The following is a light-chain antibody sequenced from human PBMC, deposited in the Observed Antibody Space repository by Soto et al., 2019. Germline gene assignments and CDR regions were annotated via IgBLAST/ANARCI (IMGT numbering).Light chain of an antibody. J-gene: IGLJ1*01. CDR2: EVS. V-gene: IGLV2-8*01. CDR1: SSDVGGYNY. Sequence: QSVLTQPPSASGSFGQSVTISCAGTSSDVGGYNYVSWYQQHPGKAPKLMIYEVSERPSGVPDRFSGSKSGNTASLTVSGLQADDEADYDCSSYSGTNYHYVFGTGTKSPT. CDR3: SSYSGTNYHYV.